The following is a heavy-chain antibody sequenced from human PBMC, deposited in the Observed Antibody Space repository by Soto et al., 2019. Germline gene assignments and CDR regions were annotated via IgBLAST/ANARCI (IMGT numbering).Heavy chain of an antibody. V-gene: IGHV3-23*01. Sequence: EVQLLDSGGGLVQPGVSLRLSCAASGFAFNNYAMTWVRQAPGKGLEWVSTISNNGFSTYYADSVKGRFTISRDNSKQTGYPQMRRLRGEEPALYYCAKERAARGIDYWGQGTLVTVSS. CDR1: GFAFNNYA. CDR2: ISNNGFST. CDR3: AKERAARGIDY. D-gene: IGHD3-16*01. J-gene: IGHJ4*02.